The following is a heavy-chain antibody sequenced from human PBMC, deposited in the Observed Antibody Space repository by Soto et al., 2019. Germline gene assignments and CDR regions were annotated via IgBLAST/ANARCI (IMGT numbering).Heavy chain of an antibody. CDR2: INHSGST. CDR3: ARGFSLVRSGTGPGLLGVWFHH. CDR1: GGSFSGYY. D-gene: IGHD3-10*01. V-gene: IGHV4-34*01. Sequence: PSETLSLTCAVYGGSFSGYYWSWIRQPPGKGLEWIGEINHSGSTNYNPSLKSRVTISVDTSTNQFSLKLSSVTAADTAVYYCARGFSLVRSGTGPGLLGVWFHHWGQGTLVTVSS. J-gene: IGHJ5*02.